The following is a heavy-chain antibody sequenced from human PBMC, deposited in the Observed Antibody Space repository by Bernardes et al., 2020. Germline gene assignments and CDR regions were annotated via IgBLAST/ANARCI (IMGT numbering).Heavy chain of an antibody. Sequence: GGSLRLSCAASGFTVSSIYMSWVRQAPGKGLEWVSVIYSGGSTYYADSVKGRFTISRDNSKNTLYLQMNSLRAEDTAVYYCAALGHCSGGSCYRYFDYWGQGTLVTVSS. CDR3: AALGHCSGGSCYRYFDY. J-gene: IGHJ4*02. D-gene: IGHD2-15*01. V-gene: IGHV3-53*01. CDR2: IYSGGST. CDR1: GFTVSSIY.